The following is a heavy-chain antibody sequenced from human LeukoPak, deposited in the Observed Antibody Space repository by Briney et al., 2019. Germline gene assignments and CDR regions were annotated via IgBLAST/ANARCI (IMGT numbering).Heavy chain of an antibody. CDR1: GGSISSSSYY. Sequence: SETLSLTCTVSGGSISSSSYYWGWIRQPPGKGLEWIGSIYYSGSTYYNPSLKSRVTISVDTSKNQFSLKLSSVTAADTAVYYCARDLGYCSGGSCYDYWGQGTLVTVSS. CDR3: ARDLGYCSGGSCYDY. CDR2: IYYSGST. D-gene: IGHD2-15*01. V-gene: IGHV4-39*07. J-gene: IGHJ4*02.